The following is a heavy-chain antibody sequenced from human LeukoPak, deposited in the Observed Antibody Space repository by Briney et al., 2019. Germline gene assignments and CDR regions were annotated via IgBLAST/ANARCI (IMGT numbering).Heavy chain of an antibody. V-gene: IGHV4-59*01. CDR3: ARVPGYYGSSGYYRPDAFDI. D-gene: IGHD3-22*01. CDR1: GGSISSYY. Sequence: SETLSLTCTVSGGSISSYYWSWIRQPPGKGLEWIGYIYYSGSTNYNPSLKSRVTMSVDTSKNQFSLKLSSVTAADTAVYCCARVPGYYGSSGYYRPDAFDIWGQGTMVTVSS. CDR2: IYYSGST. J-gene: IGHJ3*02.